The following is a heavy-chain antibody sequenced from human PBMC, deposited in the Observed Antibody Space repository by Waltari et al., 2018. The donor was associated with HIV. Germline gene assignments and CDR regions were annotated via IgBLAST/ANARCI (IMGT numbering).Heavy chain of an antibody. Sequence: QVQLQQWGAGLLKPSQTLSLTCAVYGGSFSGYSWRWIRQPPGKGLEWIGEINHSGSTNDNPSLKGRVTISVDTSKNQFSLKLSSVTAADTAVYYCVRGSRTSLGFWFDPWGQGTLVTVSS. CDR3: VRGSRTSLGFWFDP. J-gene: IGHJ5*02. CDR1: GGSFSGYS. CDR2: INHSGST. V-gene: IGHV4-34*01. D-gene: IGHD2-2*01.